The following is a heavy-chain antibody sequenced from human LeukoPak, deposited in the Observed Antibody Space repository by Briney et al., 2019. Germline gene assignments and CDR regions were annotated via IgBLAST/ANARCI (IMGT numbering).Heavy chain of an antibody. CDR3: ARLVYYYDSSGGYFDY. Sequence: ASVKVSCKASGYTFTSYGISWVRQAPGQGLEWMGWISAYNGNTNYAQKPQGRVTMTTDTSTSTAYMELRSLRSDDTAVYYCARLVYYYDSSGGYFDYWGQGTLVTVSS. CDR2: ISAYNGNT. J-gene: IGHJ4*02. CDR1: GYTFTSYG. D-gene: IGHD3-22*01. V-gene: IGHV1-18*01.